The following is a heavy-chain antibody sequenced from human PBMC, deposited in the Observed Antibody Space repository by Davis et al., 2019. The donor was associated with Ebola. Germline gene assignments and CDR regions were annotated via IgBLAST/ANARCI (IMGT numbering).Heavy chain of an antibody. CDR1: GFTFSTYA. J-gene: IGHJ3*02. Sequence: GGSLRLSFQASGFTFSTYAMHWVRQAPGEGLDYVSGINDNGGRTHYADSVKGRSTLSRDYSKKTLYLQMSSLRVEDTALYYCVKDRAGSYAFDIWGRGTMVTVSS. CDR2: INDNGGRT. D-gene: IGHD3-10*01. CDR3: VKDRAGSYAFDI. V-gene: IGHV3-64D*08.